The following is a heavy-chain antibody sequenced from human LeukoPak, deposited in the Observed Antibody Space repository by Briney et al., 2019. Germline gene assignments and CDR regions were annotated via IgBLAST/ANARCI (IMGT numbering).Heavy chain of an antibody. Sequence: SETLSLTCSVSGGSISSYYWGWIRQPPGKGLEWIGSIYYSGSTYYNPSLKSRVTISVDTSKNRFSLKLSSVTAADTAVCYCARAGLGTYYGTYYFDYWGQGTLVTVSS. V-gene: IGHV4-39*01. CDR2: IYYSGST. D-gene: IGHD1-26*01. J-gene: IGHJ4*02. CDR3: ARAGLGTYYGTYYFDY. CDR1: GGSISSYY.